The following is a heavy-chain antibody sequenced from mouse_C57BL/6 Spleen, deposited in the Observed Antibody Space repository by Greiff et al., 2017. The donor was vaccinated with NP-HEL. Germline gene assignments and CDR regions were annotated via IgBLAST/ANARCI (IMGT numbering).Heavy chain of an antibody. Sequence: EVKLMESGPELVKPGASVKMSCKASGYTFTDYNMHWVKQSHGKSLEWIGYINPNNGGTSYNQKFKGKATLTVNKSSSTAYMELRSLTSEDSAVYYCARRADRGIYYDAPMDYWGQGTSVTVSS. D-gene: IGHD2-4*01. V-gene: IGHV1-22*01. CDR1: GYTFTDYN. J-gene: IGHJ4*01. CDR3: ARRADRGIYYDAPMDY. CDR2: INPNNGGT.